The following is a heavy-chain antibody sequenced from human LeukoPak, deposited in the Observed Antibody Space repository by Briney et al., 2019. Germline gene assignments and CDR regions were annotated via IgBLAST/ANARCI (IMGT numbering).Heavy chain of an antibody. CDR2: INWHGGST. J-gene: IGHJ4*02. CDR1: GFTFDDYG. CDR3: AKDMDYLED. Sequence: GGSLRLSCTASGFTFDDYGMSWVRQAPGKGLEWVSAINWHGGSTGYADSVKGRFTISRDNAKNSLYLQMNSLRAEDTALYYCAKDMDYLEDWGQGTLVTASS. D-gene: IGHD3/OR15-3a*01. V-gene: IGHV3-20*04.